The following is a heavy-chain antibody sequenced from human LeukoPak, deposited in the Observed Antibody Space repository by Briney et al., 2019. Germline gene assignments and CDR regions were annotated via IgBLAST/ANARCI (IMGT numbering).Heavy chain of an antibody. D-gene: IGHD3-9*01. CDR2: INPNSGGT. J-gene: IGHJ5*02. V-gene: IGHV1-2*02. CDR1: GYTFTGYY. CDR3: ARGHYDILTGYLNWFDP. Sequence: ASVKVSCKASGYTFTGYYMHWVRQAPGQGLEWMGWINPNSGGTSYAQKFQGRVTMTRDTSTSTVYMELSSLRSEDTAVYYCARGHYDILTGYLNWFDPWGQGTLVTVSS.